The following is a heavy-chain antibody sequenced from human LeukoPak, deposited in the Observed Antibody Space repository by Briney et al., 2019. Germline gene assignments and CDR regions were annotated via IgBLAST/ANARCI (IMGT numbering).Heavy chain of an antibody. CDR3: AGLVTTDY. Sequence: PGGSLRLSCAASNFAFSTYAMTWVRQAPGKGLEWVSVIYSGGSTYYADSVKGRFTISRDNSKNTLYLQMNSLRTEDTAVYYCAGLVTTDYWGQGTLVTVSS. CDR2: IYSGGST. CDR1: NFAFSTYA. D-gene: IGHD4-17*01. V-gene: IGHV3-53*01. J-gene: IGHJ4*02.